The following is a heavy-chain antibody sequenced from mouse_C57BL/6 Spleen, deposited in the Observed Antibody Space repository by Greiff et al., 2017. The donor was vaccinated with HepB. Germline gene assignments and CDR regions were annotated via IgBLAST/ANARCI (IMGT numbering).Heavy chain of an antibody. V-gene: IGHV1-26*01. CDR2: INPNNGGT. CDR3: ARGGYGNYLAWFAD. J-gene: IGHJ3*01. Sequence: EVQLQQSGPELVKPGASVKISCNASGYTFTDYYMNWVKQSHGKSLEWIGDINPNNGGTSYNQNFKGTATLTVDKSSSTAYMELRRLTSEDSAVYYGARGGYGNYLAWFADWGQGTLVTVSA. CDR1: GYTFTDYY. D-gene: IGHD2-1*01.